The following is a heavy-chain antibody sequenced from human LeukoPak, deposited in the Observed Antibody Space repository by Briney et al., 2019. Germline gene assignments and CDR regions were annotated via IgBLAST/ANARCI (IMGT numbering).Heavy chain of an antibody. CDR1: GGSISNYY. J-gene: IGHJ4*02. CDR3: VRDVDTFFDY. CDR2: IYFTGST. D-gene: IGHD5-18*01. Sequence: SETLSLTCAVSGGSISNYYWSWIRQPAGKGLEWLGRIYFTGSTIYNPSLTSRVTMSLHTSKRQFSLKLDSVTAADTAVYYCVRDVDTFFDYWGQGTLVTVSS. V-gene: IGHV4-4*07.